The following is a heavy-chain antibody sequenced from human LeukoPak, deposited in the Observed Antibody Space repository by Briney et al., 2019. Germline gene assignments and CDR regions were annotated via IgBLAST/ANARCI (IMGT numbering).Heavy chain of an antibody. D-gene: IGHD3-22*01. J-gene: IGHJ4*02. CDR1: GYTFTSYG. Sequence: GASVKVSCTASGYTFTSYGISWVRQAPGQGLEWMGRINPNSGGTNYAQKFQGRVTMTRDTSISTAYMELSRLRSDDTAVYYCARGPYDRSGYYVYWGQGTLVTVSS. CDR3: ARGPYDRSGYYVY. CDR2: INPNSGGT. V-gene: IGHV1-2*06.